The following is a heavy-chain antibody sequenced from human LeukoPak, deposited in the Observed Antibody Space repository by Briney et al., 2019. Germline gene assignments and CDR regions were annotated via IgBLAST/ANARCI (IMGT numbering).Heavy chain of an antibody. CDR2: IYYSGST. D-gene: IGHD5-18*01. J-gene: IGHJ4*02. CDR3: ASGYSYDLFDY. V-gene: IGHV4-39*01. Sequence: PSETLSLTCPVSGGSISSSSYYWGWIRQPPGKGLAWIGSIYYSGSTYYNPSLKSRVTISVDTSKNQFSLKLSSVTAADTAVYYCASGYSYDLFDYWGQGTLVTVSS. CDR1: GGSISSSSYY.